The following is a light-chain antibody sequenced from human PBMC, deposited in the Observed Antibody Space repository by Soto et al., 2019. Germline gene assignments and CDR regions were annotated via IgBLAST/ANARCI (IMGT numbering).Light chain of an antibody. J-gene: IGKJ5*01. Sequence: DIQLTQTPSTLSASVGDEVTITCRASQTISRWLAWSQQKPGRAPNLLIYDASTLESGVPSRFSGSGSETEFTLTISRLQPDDFATYFCHSRAFGQGTRL. V-gene: IGKV1-5*01. CDR3: HSRA. CDR1: QTISRW. CDR2: DAS.